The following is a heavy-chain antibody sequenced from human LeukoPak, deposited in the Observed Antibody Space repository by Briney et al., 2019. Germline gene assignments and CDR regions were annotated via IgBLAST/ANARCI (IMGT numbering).Heavy chain of an antibody. CDR1: GVTFSSYA. V-gene: IGHV3-23*01. CDR2: ISGSGGST. J-gene: IGHJ3*02. D-gene: IGHD2-2*01. Sequence: GGSLRLSCAASGVTFSSYAMSWVRQAPGKGLEWVSAISGSGGSTYYADSVKGRFTISRDNSKNTLYLQMNSLRAEDTAVYYCAKRGYCSSTSCFDAFDIWGQGTMVTVSS. CDR3: AKRGYCSSTSCFDAFDI.